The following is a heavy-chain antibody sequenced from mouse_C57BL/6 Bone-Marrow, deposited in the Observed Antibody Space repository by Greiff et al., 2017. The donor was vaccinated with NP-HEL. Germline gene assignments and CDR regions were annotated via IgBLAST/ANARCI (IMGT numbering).Heavy chain of an antibody. CDR3: ARPYSYGSSPWFAY. V-gene: IGHV1-66*01. J-gene: IGHJ3*01. CDR1: GYSFTSYY. Sequence: VQLQQSGPELVKPGASVKISCKASGYSFTSYYIHWVKQRPGQGLEWIGWIYPGSGNTKYNEKFKGKATLTADTSSSTAYMQLSSLTSEDSAVYYCARPYSYGSSPWFAYWGQGTLVTVSA. CDR2: IYPGSGNT. D-gene: IGHD1-1*01.